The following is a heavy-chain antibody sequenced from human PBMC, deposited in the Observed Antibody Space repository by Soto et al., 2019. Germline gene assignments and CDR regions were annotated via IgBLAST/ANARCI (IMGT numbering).Heavy chain of an antibody. V-gene: IGHV4-30-4*01. CDR2: IYSSGNT. J-gene: IGHJ6*02. D-gene: IGHD2-2*02. Sequence: SETLSLTCSVSGGSISSGYYYWSWIRQPPGKGLEWIGNIYSSGNTYYNPSLKSRLIISIDTSKNQFSLKVGSVTAADTAVYYWARDLDSRYCSSTSCDRYYGMDVWGQGTTVTVSS. CDR3: ARDLDSRYCSSTSCDRYYGMDV. CDR1: GGSISSGYYY.